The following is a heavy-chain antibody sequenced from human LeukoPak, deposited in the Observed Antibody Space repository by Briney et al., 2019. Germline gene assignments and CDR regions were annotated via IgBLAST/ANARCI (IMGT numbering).Heavy chain of an antibody. Sequence: GGSLRLSCAASGFTFSSYSMNWVRQAPGKGLEWVSSISSSSSYIYYADSVKGRFTISRDNAKNSLYLQMNNLRAEDTAVYYCARDVRYCSSTSCHSSWGQGTLVTVSS. J-gene: IGHJ5*02. CDR1: GFTFSSYS. D-gene: IGHD2-2*01. CDR3: ARDVRYCSSTSCHSS. CDR2: ISSSSSYI. V-gene: IGHV3-21*01.